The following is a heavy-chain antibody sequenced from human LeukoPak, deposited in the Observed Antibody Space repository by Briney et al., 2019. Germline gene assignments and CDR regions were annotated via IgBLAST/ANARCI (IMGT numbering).Heavy chain of an antibody. Sequence: ASETLSLTCTVSGGSISSSSYNWGWIRQPPGKGLEWIGSIYYSGSTYHNPSLKSRVTISVDTSKNQFSLKLSSVTAADTAVYYCARLVVVPAAIGSDYFDYWGQGTLVTVSS. CDR3: ARLVVVPAAIGSDYFDY. D-gene: IGHD2-2*01. V-gene: IGHV4-39*01. J-gene: IGHJ4*02. CDR2: IYYSGST. CDR1: GGSISSSSYN.